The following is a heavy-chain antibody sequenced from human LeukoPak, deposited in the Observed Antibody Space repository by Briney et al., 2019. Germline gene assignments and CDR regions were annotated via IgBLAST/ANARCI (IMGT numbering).Heavy chain of an antibody. CDR2: IIPIFGTA. J-gene: IGHJ4*02. D-gene: IGHD2-2*01. Sequence: SVKVSCKASGGTFSSYAISWVRQAPGQGLEWMGGIIPIFGTANYAQKFQGRVTITTDESTSTAYMELSSLRSEDTAVYYCARARTPYCNSTSCYQRGFDYWGQGTLVTVSS. V-gene: IGHV1-69*05. CDR3: ARARTPYCNSTSCYQRGFDY. CDR1: GGTFSSYA.